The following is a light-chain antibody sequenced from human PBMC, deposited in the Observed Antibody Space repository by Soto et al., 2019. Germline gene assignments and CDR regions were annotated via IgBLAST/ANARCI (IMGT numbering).Light chain of an antibody. J-gene: IGKJ1*01. Sequence: EILLTQSPGTLSLSPGERATLSCRASQSVSNNYLAWYQQKPGQAPSLLIYGASNRATGIPDRLSGSGSGTDFTLTISRQDPEDFAVYYCQQYGSSGTFGQGTKVDIK. V-gene: IGKV3-20*01. CDR2: GAS. CDR1: QSVSNNY. CDR3: QQYGSSGT.